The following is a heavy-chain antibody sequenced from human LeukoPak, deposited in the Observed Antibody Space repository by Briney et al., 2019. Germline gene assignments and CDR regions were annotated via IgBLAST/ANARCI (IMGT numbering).Heavy chain of an antibody. CDR3: ARGSYGDGGFYFDY. V-gene: IGHV4-39*07. J-gene: IGHJ4*02. Sequence: SETLSLTCTVSGGSISTSNYYWGWIRQPPGKGLEWIGNIFYSGSTNYNPSLKSRVTISVDTSKNQFSLKLSSVTAADTAVYYCARGSYGDGGFYFDYWGQGTLVTVSS. D-gene: IGHD4-17*01. CDR1: GGSISTSNYY. CDR2: IFYSGST.